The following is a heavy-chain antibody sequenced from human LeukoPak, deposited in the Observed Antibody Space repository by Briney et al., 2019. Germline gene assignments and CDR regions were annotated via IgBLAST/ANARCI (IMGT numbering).Heavy chain of an antibody. J-gene: IGHJ4*02. CDR3: ARVRLDDYGDPRRDYFDY. CDR1: GGSFSSGSYY. V-gene: IGHV4-61*01. Sequence: SETLSLTCTVSGGSFSSGSYYWNWIRQPPGKGLEWIGYIYYSGSTNYNPSLKSRVTISVDTSKNQFSLKLSSVTAADTAVYYCARVRLDDYGDPRRDYFDYWGQGTLVTVSS. D-gene: IGHD4-17*01. CDR2: IYYSGST.